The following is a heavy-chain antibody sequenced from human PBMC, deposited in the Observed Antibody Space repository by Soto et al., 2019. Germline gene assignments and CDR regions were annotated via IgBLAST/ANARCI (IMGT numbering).Heavy chain of an antibody. CDR2: INHSGST. V-gene: IGHV4-34*01. J-gene: IGHJ5*02. CDR1: GGSFSGYY. D-gene: IGHD2-2*01. CDR3: ARGQHIVVVPAAIWFDP. Sequence: SETLSLTCAVYGGSFSGYYWSWIRQPPGKGLEWIGEINHSGSTNYNPSLESRVTISVDTSKNQFSLKLSSVTAADTAVYYCARGQHIVVVPAAIWFDPWGQGTLVTVSS.